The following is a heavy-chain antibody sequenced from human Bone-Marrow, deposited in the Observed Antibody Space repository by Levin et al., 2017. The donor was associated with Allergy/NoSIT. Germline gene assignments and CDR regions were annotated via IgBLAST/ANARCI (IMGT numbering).Heavy chain of an antibody. CDR2: ISYDGSNK. V-gene: IGHV3-30*18. CDR1: GFTFSSYG. CDR3: AKDACGGEFDY. D-gene: IGHD2-21*01. Sequence: GGSLRLSCAASGFTFSSYGMHWVRQAPGKGLEWVAVISYDGSNKYYADSVKGRFTISRDNSKNTLYLQMNSLRAEDTAVYYCAKDACGGEFDYWGQGTLVTVSS. J-gene: IGHJ4*02.